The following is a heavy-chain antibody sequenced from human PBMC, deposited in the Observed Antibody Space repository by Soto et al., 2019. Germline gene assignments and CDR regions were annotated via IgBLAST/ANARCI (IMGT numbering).Heavy chain of an antibody. CDR1: GCTFSSYA. V-gene: IGHV1-69*12. CDR3: ACRGQELELLHY. CDR2: IIPIFGTA. J-gene: IGHJ4*02. Sequence: QVQLVQSGAEVKKPGSSVKVSCKASGCTFSSYAISWVRQAPGQGLEWMGGIIPIFGTANYAQKVQGRVTMTADEYTSTAYLELSRLRSADTAVYYRACRGQELELLHYWGQGTLVTVSS. D-gene: IGHD1-7*01.